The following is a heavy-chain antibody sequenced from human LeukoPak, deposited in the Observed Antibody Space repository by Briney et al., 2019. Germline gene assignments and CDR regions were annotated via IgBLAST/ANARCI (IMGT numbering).Heavy chain of an antibody. D-gene: IGHD6-19*01. CDR3: ARDSSGWYYALYYFDY. V-gene: IGHV3-48*01. CDR1: GFTFSSYS. CDR2: ISSSSSTI. Sequence: EGSLRLSCAAPGFTFSSYSMNWVRQAPGKGLEWVSYISSSSSTIYYADSVKGRFTISRDNSKNTLYLQMNSLRAEDTAVYYCARDSSGWYYALYYFDYWGQGTLVTVSS. J-gene: IGHJ4*02.